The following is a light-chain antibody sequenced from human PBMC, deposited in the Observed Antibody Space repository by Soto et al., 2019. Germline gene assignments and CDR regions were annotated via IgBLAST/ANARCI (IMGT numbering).Light chain of an antibody. CDR1: QSVSSSY. CDR2: GAS. J-gene: IGKJ1*01. CDR3: QQYGNSPQT. V-gene: IGKV3-20*01. Sequence: EIVLTQSPGTLSLSPGERATLSCRASQSVSSSYLAWYQQKPGQAPRLLIYGASSRATGIPDRFSGSGSGTDFTLTINSLEPEDFAVYYCQQYGNSPQTFGQGTKVDIK.